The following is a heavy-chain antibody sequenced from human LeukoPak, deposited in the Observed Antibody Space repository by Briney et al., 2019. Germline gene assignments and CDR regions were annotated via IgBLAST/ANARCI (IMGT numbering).Heavy chain of an antibody. CDR3: ATGPLWCYDSLDY. Sequence: ASVKVSCKVSGYTLTELSMHWVRQAPGKGLEWMGGFDPEDGETIYAQKFRGRVTMTEDTSTDTAYMELSSLRSEDTAVYYCATGPLWCYDSLDYWGQGTLVTVSS. CDR1: GYTLTELS. V-gene: IGHV1-24*01. CDR2: FDPEDGET. J-gene: IGHJ4*02. D-gene: IGHD3-22*01.